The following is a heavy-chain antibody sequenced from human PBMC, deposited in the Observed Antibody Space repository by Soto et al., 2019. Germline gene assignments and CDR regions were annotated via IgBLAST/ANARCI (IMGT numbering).Heavy chain of an antibody. CDR1: GFTFNTYW. CDR2: INQDGSEK. CDR3: SRSPDA. V-gene: IGHV3-7*01. Sequence: PGGSLRLSCAASGFTFNTYWMDWVRQTPGKGLEWVANINQDGSEKNYVDSVKGRFTIYRDNAKNSLYLQMSSLTAEDSALYYCSRSPDAWGQGTLVTVSS. J-gene: IGHJ5*02.